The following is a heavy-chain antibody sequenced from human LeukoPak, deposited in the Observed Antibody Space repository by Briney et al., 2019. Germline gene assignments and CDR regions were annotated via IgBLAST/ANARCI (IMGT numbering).Heavy chain of an antibody. V-gene: IGHV3-48*03. CDR3: ARVGMAAADI. D-gene: IGHD2-15*01. J-gene: IGHJ4*02. CDR2: ISSTGSTM. Sequence: GGSLRLSCAASGFTFSTYEMNWVRQAPGKGLEWVSYISSTGSTMNYADSVKGRFTISRGNAKNSLYLQMNSLRADDTAVYYCARVGMAAADIWGQGTLVTVSS. CDR1: GFTFSTYE.